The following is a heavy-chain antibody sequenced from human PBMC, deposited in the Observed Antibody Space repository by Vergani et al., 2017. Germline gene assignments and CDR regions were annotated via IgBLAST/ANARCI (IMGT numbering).Heavy chain of an antibody. Sequence: QVQLQESGPGLVKPSETLSLTCTVSGGSISSYYWSWIRQPPGKGLEWIGYIYYSGSTNYNPSLKSRVTISVDTSKNQFSLKLSSVTAADTAVYYCAGDLLIPHPGYNGMDVWGQGTTVTVSS. CDR1: GGSISSYY. CDR2: IYYSGST. CDR3: AGDLLIPHPGYNGMDV. V-gene: IGHV4-59*01. J-gene: IGHJ6*02.